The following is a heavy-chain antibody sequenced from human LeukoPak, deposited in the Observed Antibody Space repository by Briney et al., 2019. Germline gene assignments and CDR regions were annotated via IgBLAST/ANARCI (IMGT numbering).Heavy chain of an antibody. CDR3: APTVAGTGFDY. Sequence: GASVKVSCKVSGYTLTELSMHWVRQAPGQGLEWMGWINPNSGGTNYAQKFQGRVTMTRDTTISTAYMELSRLRSDDTAVYYCAPTVAGTGFDYWGQGALVTVSS. CDR1: GYTLTELS. CDR2: INPNSGGT. D-gene: IGHD6-19*01. J-gene: IGHJ4*02. V-gene: IGHV1-2*02.